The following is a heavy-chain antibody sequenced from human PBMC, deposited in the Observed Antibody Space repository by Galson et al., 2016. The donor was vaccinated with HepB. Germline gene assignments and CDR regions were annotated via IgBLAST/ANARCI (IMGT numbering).Heavy chain of an antibody. CDR1: GFTFSSYS. D-gene: IGHD5-18*01. J-gene: IGHJ3*02. V-gene: IGHV3-30*18. CDR3: SKSVGIQLWLDHACDI. CDR2: ISYDGSSK. Sequence: SLRLSCAASGFTFSSYSMNWVRQAPGKGLGWVAVISYDGSSKYYADSVKGRFTISRDNSKNTLYVQMNSLRAEDTVFYYCSKSVGIQLWLDHACDIWGQETMVTVSS.